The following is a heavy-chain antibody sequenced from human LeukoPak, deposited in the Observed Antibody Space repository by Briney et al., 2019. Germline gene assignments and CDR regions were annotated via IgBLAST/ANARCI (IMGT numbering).Heavy chain of an antibody. V-gene: IGHV4-39*02. CDR3: ARLRDYGYYFDY. CDR2: GYYSGNT. Sequence: SETLSLTCTVSGGSISISSYYWGWIRQPPGKGLVWIGSGYYSGNTYYNPSLESRVTISVDTSKNHFSLKLSSVTAADTAVYYCARLRDYGYYFDYWGQGTLVTVSS. CDR1: GGSISISSYY. J-gene: IGHJ4*02. D-gene: IGHD4-17*01.